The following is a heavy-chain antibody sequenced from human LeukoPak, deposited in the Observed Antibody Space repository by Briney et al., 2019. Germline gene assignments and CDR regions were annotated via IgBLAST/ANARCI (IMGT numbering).Heavy chain of an antibody. CDR2: ISSSSNYI. Sequence: GGSLRLSCAASGFSFNSYSMDWVRQAPGKGLEWVSSISSSSNYIYDADSVKGRYTISRDNARNSLYLQMNSLRAEDTAVYYCVAGSGWRFDYWGQGTLVTVSS. CDR1: GFSFNSYS. V-gene: IGHV3-21*01. CDR3: VAGSGWRFDY. D-gene: IGHD6-19*01. J-gene: IGHJ4*02.